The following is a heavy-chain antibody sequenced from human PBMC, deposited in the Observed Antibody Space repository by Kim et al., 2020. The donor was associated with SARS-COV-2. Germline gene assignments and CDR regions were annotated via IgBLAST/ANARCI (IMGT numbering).Heavy chain of an antibody. V-gene: IGHV3-43*02. CDR3: AKDWGYCSGGSCYVLDY. D-gene: IGHD2-15*01. CDR1: GFTFDDYA. J-gene: IGHJ4*02. Sequence: GGSLRLSCAASGFTFDDYAMHWVRQAPGKGLEWVSLISGDGGSTYYADSVKGRFTISRDNSKNSLYLQMNSLRTEDTALYYCAKDWGYCSGGSCYVLDYWGQGTLVTVSS. CDR2: ISGDGGST.